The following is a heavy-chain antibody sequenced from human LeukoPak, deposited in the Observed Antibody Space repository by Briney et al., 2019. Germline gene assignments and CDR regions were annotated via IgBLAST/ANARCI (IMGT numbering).Heavy chain of an antibody. Sequence: PSETLSLTCAVYGGSFSGYYWSWIRQPPGKGLEWIGEINHSGSTNYNPSLKSRVTISVDTSKNQFSLKLSSVTAADTAVYYCARSYDFWSGYLTYYYGVDVWGQGTTVTVSS. CDR2: INHSGST. J-gene: IGHJ6*02. D-gene: IGHD3-3*01. CDR1: GGSFSGYY. V-gene: IGHV4-34*01. CDR3: ARSYDFWSGYLTYYYGVDV.